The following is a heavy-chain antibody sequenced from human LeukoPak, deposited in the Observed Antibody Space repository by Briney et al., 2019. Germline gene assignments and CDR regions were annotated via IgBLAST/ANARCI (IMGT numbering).Heavy chain of an antibody. Sequence: GGSLRLSCTASGFTFGDYAMSWFRQAPGKGLEGVGFIRSKAYGGTTEYAASVKGRFTISRDDSKSIAYLQMNSLKTEDTAVYYCTRDVIVGVGDYWGQGTLVTVSS. D-gene: IGHD3-22*01. V-gene: IGHV3-49*03. CDR3: TRDVIVGVGDY. J-gene: IGHJ4*02. CDR2: IRSKAYGGTT. CDR1: GFTFGDYA.